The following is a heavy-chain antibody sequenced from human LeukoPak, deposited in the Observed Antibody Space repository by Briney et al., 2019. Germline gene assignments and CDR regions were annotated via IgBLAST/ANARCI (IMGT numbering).Heavy chain of an antibody. D-gene: IGHD3-9*01. V-gene: IGHV3-74*01. J-gene: IGHJ6*02. CDR2: INGDGRNI. CDR3: TRDLMDYDVSTGLHHYYMDV. Sequence: GGSLRLSCVASGFTFSSYWMHWVRQDPRKGLVWVSRINGDGRNINYADSVRGRFTISRDNAKNTLFLQMNTLRVEDTAVYYCTRDLMDYDVSTGLHHYYMDVWGRGTTVTVSS. CDR1: GFTFSSYW.